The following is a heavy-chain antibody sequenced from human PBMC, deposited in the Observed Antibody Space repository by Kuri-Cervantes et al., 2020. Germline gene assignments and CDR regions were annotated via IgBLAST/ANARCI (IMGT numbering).Heavy chain of an antibody. J-gene: IGHJ4*02. V-gene: IGHV1-69*13. Sequence: SVKVSCKASGGTFSSYAISWVRQAPGQGLEWMGGIIPIFGTANYAQKFQGRVTITADESTSTAYMELSRLRSDDTAVYYCAGYQLLGSPDYWGQGTLVTVSS. CDR1: GGTFSSYA. CDR3: AGYQLLGSPDY. D-gene: IGHD2-2*01. CDR2: IIPIFGTA.